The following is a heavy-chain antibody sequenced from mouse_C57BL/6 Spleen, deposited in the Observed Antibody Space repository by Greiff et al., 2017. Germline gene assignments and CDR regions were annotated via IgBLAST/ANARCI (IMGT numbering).Heavy chain of an antibody. D-gene: IGHD3-2*01. J-gene: IGHJ3*01. CDR1: GYTFTSYW. Sequence: VQLQQPGAELVRPGSSVKLSCKASGYTFTSYWMHWVKQRPLQGLEWIGNIDPSDSDTHYNQKFKDKATLTVDKSSSPAYLQLSSLTSEDSAVYDCARGGTARAWCAYWGQGTLVTVSA. V-gene: IGHV1-52*01. CDR3: ARGGTARAWCAY. CDR2: IDPSDSDT.